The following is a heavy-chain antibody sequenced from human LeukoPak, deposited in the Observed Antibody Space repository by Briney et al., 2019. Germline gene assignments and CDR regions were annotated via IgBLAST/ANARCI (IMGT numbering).Heavy chain of an antibody. D-gene: IGHD6-6*01. Sequence: GGSLRLSCAASGFTFSSYSMNWVRQAPGKGLEAVSYISSSSSTIYYADSVKGRFTISRDNAKNSLHLQMNSLRVEDTAVYYCARALSYSSSSTAYWGQGTLVTVSS. V-gene: IGHV3-48*01. J-gene: IGHJ4*02. CDR2: ISSSSSTI. CDR3: ARALSYSSSSTAY. CDR1: GFTFSSYS.